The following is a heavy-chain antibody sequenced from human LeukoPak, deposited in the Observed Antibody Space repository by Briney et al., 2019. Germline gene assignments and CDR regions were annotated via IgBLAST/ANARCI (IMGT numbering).Heavy chain of an antibody. CDR3: AKDRRYSSSYDY. V-gene: IGHV1-2*06. Sequence: ASVKVSCKASGYTFTGYYMHWVRQAPGQGLEWMGRINPNSGGTNYAQKFQGRVTMTRDTSISTAYMELGRLRSDDTAVYYCAKDRRYSSSYDYWGQGTLVTVSS. D-gene: IGHD6-13*01. J-gene: IGHJ4*02. CDR1: GYTFTGYY. CDR2: INPNSGGT.